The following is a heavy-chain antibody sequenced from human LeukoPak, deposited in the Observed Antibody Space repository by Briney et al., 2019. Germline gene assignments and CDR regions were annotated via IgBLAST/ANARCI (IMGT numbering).Heavy chain of an antibody. CDR2: IRSKAYGGTT. V-gene: IGHV3-49*04. CDR3: TGSYTAY. Sequence: GGSLRLSCTASGFTVSSNYMSWVRQAPGKGLEWVGFIRSKAYGGTTEYAASVKGRFTISRDDSKSIAYLQMNSLKTEDTAVYYCTGSYTAYWGQGTLVTVSS. CDR1: GFTVSSNY. J-gene: IGHJ4*02. D-gene: IGHD6-6*01.